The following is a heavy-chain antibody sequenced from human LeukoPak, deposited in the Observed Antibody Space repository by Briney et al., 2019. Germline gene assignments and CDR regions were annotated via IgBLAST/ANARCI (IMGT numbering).Heavy chain of an antibody. V-gene: IGHV3-23*01. CDR2: IGSGSGGTT. CDR3: AKNYESGRGVPYGMDV. Sequence: GGPLRLSCAASGFTFSSYAMRWVRQAPGKGLEWVSSIGSGSGGTTIYADSVKGRFTISRDNSKNTLYLQMSSLRGEDTAVYYCAKNYESGRGVPYGMDVWGQGTTVTVSS. D-gene: IGHD3-10*01. J-gene: IGHJ6*02. CDR1: GFTFSSYA.